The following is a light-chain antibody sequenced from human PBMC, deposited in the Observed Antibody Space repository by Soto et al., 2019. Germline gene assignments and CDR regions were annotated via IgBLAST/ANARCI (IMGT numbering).Light chain of an antibody. J-gene: IGKJ5*01. CDR1: QGISSY. Sequence: IPFPQSHSSLSASVGDRVTITCRASQGISSYLAWYQQKPGKAPKLLIYAASTLQSGVPSRFSGSGSATDFTLTISSLQPEDFATYYCQQLHDYPITFGQGTRLEIK. CDR3: QQLHDYPIT. CDR2: AAS. V-gene: IGKV1-9*01.